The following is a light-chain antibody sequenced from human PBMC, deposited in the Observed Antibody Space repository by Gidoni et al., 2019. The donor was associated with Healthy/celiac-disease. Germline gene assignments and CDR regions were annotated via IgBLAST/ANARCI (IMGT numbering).Light chain of an antibody. CDR1: QGISSW. CDR3: KQVTIFPRT. CDR2: AAS. Sequence: DIQMTQSPSSVSASVGDRVTITCRASQGISSWLAWYQQKPGKAPKLLIYAASSLKRGVPPRSRGIGSGPNFILTISGLQPEDLEIYNGKQVTIFPRTLGQGT. V-gene: IGKV1-12*01. J-gene: IGKJ2*01.